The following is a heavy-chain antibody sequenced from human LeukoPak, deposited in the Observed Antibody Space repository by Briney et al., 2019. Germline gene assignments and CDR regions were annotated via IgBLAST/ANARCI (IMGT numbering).Heavy chain of an antibody. Sequence: MPGGSLRLSCEASRFVFTNYYMRWVRQAPGKGLDWIATIAYDGDTKYYADSAEGRFTISRDNAKNSLSLQMNSLRAEDTAVYFCARAGTYDGYKVLDSWGQGTLVTVSS. CDR3: ARAGTYDGYKVLDS. J-gene: IGHJ5*01. D-gene: IGHD5-24*01. V-gene: IGHV3-11*01. CDR2: IAYDGDTK. CDR1: RFVFTNYY.